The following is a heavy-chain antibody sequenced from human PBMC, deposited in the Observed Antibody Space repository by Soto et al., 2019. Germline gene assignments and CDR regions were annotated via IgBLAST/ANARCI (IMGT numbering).Heavy chain of an antibody. D-gene: IGHD5-18*01. V-gene: IGHV3-74*01. Sequence: PEGSLRLSCAASGFTFSSYWMHWVRQAPGKGLVWVSRINSDGSSTSYADSVKGRFTISRDNAKNTLYLQMNSLRAEDTAVYYCARDRRGYSYGGDYYYYGMDVWGQGTTVTVYS. CDR3: ARDRRGYSYGGDYYYYGMDV. CDR2: INSDGSST. J-gene: IGHJ6*02. CDR1: GFTFSSYW.